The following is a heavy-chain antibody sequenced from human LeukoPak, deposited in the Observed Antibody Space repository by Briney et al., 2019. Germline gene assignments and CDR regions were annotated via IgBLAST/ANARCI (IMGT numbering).Heavy chain of an antibody. D-gene: IGHD2-21*01. V-gene: IGHV4-61*02. CDR1: GGSISSGSYY. Sequence: SETLSLTCTVSGGSISSGSYYWSWTRQPAGKGLEWIGRIYTSGSTNYNPSLKSRVTISVDTSRNQFSLKLTSVTAADTAVYYCARGYDCGGDCYSRWYFDLWGRGTLVTVSS. CDR3: ARGYDCGGDCYSRWYFDL. J-gene: IGHJ2*01. CDR2: IYTSGST.